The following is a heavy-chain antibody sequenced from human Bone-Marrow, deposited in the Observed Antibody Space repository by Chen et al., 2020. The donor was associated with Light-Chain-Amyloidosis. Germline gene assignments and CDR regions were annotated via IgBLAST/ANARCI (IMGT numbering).Heavy chain of an antibody. D-gene: IGHD1-20*01. CDR1: GLTFSSHW. CDR2: INGDGGWT. V-gene: IGHV3-74*01. CDR3: AREKITGPRQSDALDI. J-gene: IGHJ3*02. Sequence: EEQLVESGGGSVQPGGSLRLSCTASGLTFSSHWWHWVRQAPGKGLVWVSRINGDGGWTNYAGSVKGRVTISKDNAKNTLYLQMNYLSAEDTAVYYCAREKITGPRQSDALDIWGQGTMVTVSS.